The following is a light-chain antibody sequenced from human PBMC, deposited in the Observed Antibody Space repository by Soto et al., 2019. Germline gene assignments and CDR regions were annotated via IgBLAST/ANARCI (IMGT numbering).Light chain of an antibody. CDR1: QSVSSY. V-gene: IGKV3-11*01. Sequence: EIVLTQSPATLSLSPGERATLSCRASQSVSSYLAWYQQKPGQAPRLLIYDASNRATGIPARFSGSGSGKDFTLTISSLEPEDFAVYYCQQRSNWPRFGQGTKVEIK. J-gene: IGKJ1*01. CDR2: DAS. CDR3: QQRSNWPR.